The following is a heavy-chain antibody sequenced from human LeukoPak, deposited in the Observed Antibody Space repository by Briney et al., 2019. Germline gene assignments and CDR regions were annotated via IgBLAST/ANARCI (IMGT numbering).Heavy chain of an antibody. CDR1: GFTFSSYS. D-gene: IGHD3-9*01. Sequence: GGSLRLSCAASGFTFSSYSMNWVRQAPGKGLEWVSCITYNSNYIYYADSVKGRFTISRDNAKNSLYLQMNSLRAEDTAVYYCARGELRYFDFNGFDIWGQGTMVTVSS. CDR3: ARGELRYFDFNGFDI. J-gene: IGHJ3*02. CDR2: ITYNSNYI. V-gene: IGHV3-21*01.